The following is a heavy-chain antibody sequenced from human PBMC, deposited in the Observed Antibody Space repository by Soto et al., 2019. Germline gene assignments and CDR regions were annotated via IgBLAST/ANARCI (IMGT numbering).Heavy chain of an antibody. Sequence: GGSLRLSCAASGFTFSSYSMNWVRQAPGKGLEWVSYISSSSSTIYYADSVKGRFTISRDNAKNSLYLQMNSLRAEDTAVYYCAKGQNYYDSSGYYTPLDYWGQGTLVTVSS. V-gene: IGHV3-48*01. J-gene: IGHJ4*02. CDR1: GFTFSSYS. CDR3: AKGQNYYDSSGYYTPLDY. CDR2: ISSSSSTI. D-gene: IGHD3-22*01.